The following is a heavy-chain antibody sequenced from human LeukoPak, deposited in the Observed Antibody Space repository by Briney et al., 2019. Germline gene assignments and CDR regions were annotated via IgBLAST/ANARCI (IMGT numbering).Heavy chain of an antibody. CDR1: GYTLTSYD. J-gene: IGHJ3*02. CDR3: ARYGPAAANDAFDI. V-gene: IGHV1-8*03. Sequence: ASVKVSCKASGYTLTSYDINWVRQATGQGLEWMGWMNPNSGNTGYAQKFQGRVTITRNTSISTAYMELSSLRSEDTAVYYCARYGPAAANDAFDIWGQGTMVTVSS. CDR2: MNPNSGNT. D-gene: IGHD2-2*01.